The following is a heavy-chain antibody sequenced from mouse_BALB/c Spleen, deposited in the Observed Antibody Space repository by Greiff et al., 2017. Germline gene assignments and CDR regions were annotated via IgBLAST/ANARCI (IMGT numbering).Heavy chain of an antibody. CDR1: GFSLTSYD. CDR3: VRDYYGSCPWFAY. V-gene: IGHV2-9-2*01. J-gene: IGHJ3*01. D-gene: IGHD1-1*01. Sequence: QVQLKESGPGLVAPSQSLSITCTVSGFSLTSYDISWIRQPPGKGLEWLGVIWTGGGTNYNSAFMSRLSISKDNSKSQVFLKMNSLQTDDTAIYYCVRDYYGSCPWFAYWGQGTLVTVSA. CDR2: IWTGGGT.